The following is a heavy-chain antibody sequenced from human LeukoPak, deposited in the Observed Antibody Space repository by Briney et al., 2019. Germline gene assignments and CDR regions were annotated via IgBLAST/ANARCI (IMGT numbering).Heavy chain of an antibody. V-gene: IGHV3-30*18. CDR2: ISYDGSNK. CDR1: GFTFSSYG. D-gene: IGHD3-22*01. Sequence: PGGSLGLSCAASGFTFSSYGMHWVRQAPGKGLEWVAVISYDGSNKYYADSVKGRFTISRDNSKNTLYLQMNSLRAEDTAVYYCAKSPRYYYDSSGYYFDYWGQGTLVTVSS. J-gene: IGHJ4*02. CDR3: AKSPRYYYDSSGYYFDY.